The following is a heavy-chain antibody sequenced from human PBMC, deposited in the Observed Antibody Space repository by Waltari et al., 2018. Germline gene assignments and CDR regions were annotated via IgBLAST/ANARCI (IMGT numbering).Heavy chain of an antibody. CDR2: INPSDGTT. CDR3: ARSLEVRVDY. V-gene: IGHV1-46*01. J-gene: IGHJ4*02. D-gene: IGHD1-1*01. Sequence: QVQLVQSGAEVKKPGASVKVSCKAGGYSFTSYYMHWVRQAPGQGLEWMGLINPSDGTTKYIQTFQGRVTMTRDTSTTTVYMELSSLRSEDTAVYYCARSLEVRVDYWGQGTLVTVSS. CDR1: GYSFTSYY.